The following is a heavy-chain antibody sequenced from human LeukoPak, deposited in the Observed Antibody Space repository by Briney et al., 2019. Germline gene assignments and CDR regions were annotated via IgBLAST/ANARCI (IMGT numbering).Heavy chain of an antibody. Sequence: SETLSLTCGVSGGSFSSHYWTWIRQPPGKGLEWIGEINPRGSTNNNPSLGSRVTVSADTSRNQLSLSLTSVTAADSAVYFCARGLRQGSAWSWGPKEKSYQYMDVWGTGTTVIVSS. J-gene: IGHJ6*04. CDR3: ARGLRQGSAWSWGPKEKSYQYMDV. CDR2: INPRGST. CDR1: GGSFSSHY. V-gene: IGHV4-34*01. D-gene: IGHD6-19*01.